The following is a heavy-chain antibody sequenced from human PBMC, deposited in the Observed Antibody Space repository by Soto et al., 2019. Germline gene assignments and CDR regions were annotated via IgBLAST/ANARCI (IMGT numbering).Heavy chain of an antibody. CDR3: ETEQDYGDSRPGMDV. J-gene: IGHJ6*02. D-gene: IGHD4-17*01. V-gene: IGHV1-24*01. CDR2: FDPEDGET. Sequence: ASVKVSCKVSGYTLTELSMHWVRQAPGKGLEWMGGFDPEDGETIYAQKFQGRVTMTEDTSTDTAYMELSSLRSEDTAVYYCETEQDYGDSRPGMDVWGQGTTVTVSS. CDR1: GYTLTELS.